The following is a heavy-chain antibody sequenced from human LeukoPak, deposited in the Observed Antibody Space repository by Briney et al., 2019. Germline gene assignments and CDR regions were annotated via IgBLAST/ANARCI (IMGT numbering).Heavy chain of an antibody. Sequence: SETLSLTCTVSGYSISSGYYWGWIRQPPGKGLEWIGEINHSGSTNYNPSLKSRVTISVDTSKNQFSLKLSSVTAADTAVYYCAVDGSSSYWGQGTLVTVSS. J-gene: IGHJ4*02. V-gene: IGHV4-38-2*02. D-gene: IGHD6-6*01. CDR1: GYSISSGYY. CDR2: INHSGST. CDR3: AVDGSSSY.